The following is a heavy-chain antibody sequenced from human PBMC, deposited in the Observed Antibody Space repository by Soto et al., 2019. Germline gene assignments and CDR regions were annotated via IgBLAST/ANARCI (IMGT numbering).Heavy chain of an antibody. V-gene: IGHV3-23*01. D-gene: IGHD3-3*01. CDR2: INGGGGST. Sequence: GGSLRLSCAASGFTFINHVMNWGRQAPGKGLEWVSAINGGGGSTFYADSVKGRFTISRDNSKNTLYLQMHSLRADDTAVYYCANVPEYNFWSGYRYYFDYWGQGTLVTVSS. J-gene: IGHJ4*02. CDR3: ANVPEYNFWSGYRYYFDY. CDR1: GFTFINHV.